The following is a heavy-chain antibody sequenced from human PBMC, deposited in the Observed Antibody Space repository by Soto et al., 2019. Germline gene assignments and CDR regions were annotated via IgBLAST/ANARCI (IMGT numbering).Heavy chain of an antibody. V-gene: IGHV3-21*01. D-gene: IGHD3-10*01. CDR1: GFTFSSYA. CDR3: ARMITMVRGVIKWEFDWFDP. Sequence: PGGSLRLSCAASGFTFSSYAMSWVRQAPGKGLEWVSSISRSSSYIYYADSVKGRFTISRDNAKNSLYLQMNSLRAEDTAVYYCARMITMVRGVIKWEFDWFDPWGQGTLVTVSS. J-gene: IGHJ5*02. CDR2: ISRSSSYI.